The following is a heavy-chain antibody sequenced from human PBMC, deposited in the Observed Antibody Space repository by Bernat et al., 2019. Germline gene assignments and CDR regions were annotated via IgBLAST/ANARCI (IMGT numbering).Heavy chain of an antibody. V-gene: IGHV3-48*01. CDR1: GFTFSSYS. CDR3: ASANTYYYDSSGYYYFDY. J-gene: IGHJ4*02. CDR2: ISSSSSTI. D-gene: IGHD3-22*01. Sequence: EVQLVESGGGLVQPGGSLRLSCAASGFTFSSYSMNWVRQAPGKGLEWVSYISSSSSTIYYEDSVKGRFTISRDNAKNSLYLKMNSLRAEDTAVYYCASANTYYYDSSGYYYFDYWGQGTLVTVSS.